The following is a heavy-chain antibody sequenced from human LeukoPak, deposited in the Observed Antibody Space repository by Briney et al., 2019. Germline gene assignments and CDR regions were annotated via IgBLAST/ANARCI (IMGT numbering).Heavy chain of an antibody. CDR2: IYHSGST. V-gene: IGHV4-38-2*02. CDR1: GYSTSSGYY. CDR3: ARVGDVVVVAVVFDY. Sequence: SETLSLTCTVSGYSTSSGYYWGWIRQPPGKGLEWIGSIYHSGSTYYNPSLRSRVTISVDTSKNQFSLKLSSVTAADTAVYYCARVGDVVVVAVVFDYWGQGTLVTVSS. J-gene: IGHJ4*02. D-gene: IGHD2-15*01.